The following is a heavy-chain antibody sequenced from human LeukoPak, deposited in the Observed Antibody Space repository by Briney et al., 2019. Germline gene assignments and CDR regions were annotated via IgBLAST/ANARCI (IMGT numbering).Heavy chain of an antibody. CDR3: ARGPDFYDSSGYYPI. D-gene: IGHD3-22*01. V-gene: IGHV4-34*01. Sequence: PSETLSLTCAVYGGSFRNYYWSWIRQPPGKGLEWIGEINHSGSTKYNPSLKSRVTISVDRSKNQFFLKLSSVTAADTAVYYCARGPDFYDSSGYYPIWGQGTLVTVSS. CDR2: INHSGST. J-gene: IGHJ4*02. CDR1: GGSFRNYY.